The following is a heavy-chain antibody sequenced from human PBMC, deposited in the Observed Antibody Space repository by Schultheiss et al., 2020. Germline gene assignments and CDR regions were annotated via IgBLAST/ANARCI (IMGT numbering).Heavy chain of an antibody. D-gene: IGHD6-13*01. J-gene: IGHJ6*02. Sequence: GGSLRLSCAASGFTFSSYGMHWVRQAPGKGLEWVAVIWYDGSNKYYADSVKGRFTISRDNSKNTLYLQMNSLRAEDTAVYYCAKPLYYSSSQYYYYYGMDVWGQGTTVTVSS. V-gene: IGHV3-30*02. CDR3: AKPLYYSSSQYYYYYGMDV. CDR1: GFTFSSYG. CDR2: IWYDGSNK.